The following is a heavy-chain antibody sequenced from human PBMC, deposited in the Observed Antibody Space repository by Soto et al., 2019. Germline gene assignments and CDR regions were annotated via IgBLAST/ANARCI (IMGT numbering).Heavy chain of an antibody. CDR1: GYTFTSYA. CDR2: ISAYNGNT. J-gene: IGHJ4*02. D-gene: IGHD6-19*01. CDR3: ARDLAAGNCDY. Sequence: QVQLVQSGAEVKKPGASVKVSCKASGYTFTSYAISWVRQAPGQGLEWMGWISAYNGNTNYAQKLQGRXTXTXYTSTSTAYMELRSLRSDDTAVYYCARDLAAGNCDYWGQGTLVTVSS. V-gene: IGHV1-18*01.